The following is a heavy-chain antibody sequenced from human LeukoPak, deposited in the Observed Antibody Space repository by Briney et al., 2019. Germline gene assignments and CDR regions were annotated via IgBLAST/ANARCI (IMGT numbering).Heavy chain of an antibody. J-gene: IGHJ5*02. Sequence: PGGSLRLSCAASGFTFSSYAMSWVRQPPGTGLEWVSAISGSGGSTYYADSVKGRFTISRDNSKNTLYLQMNSLRAEDTAVYYCAKGPPMGIGSSWYANWFDPWGQGTLVTVSS. V-gene: IGHV3-23*01. CDR1: GFTFSSYA. CDR2: ISGSGGST. D-gene: IGHD6-13*01. CDR3: AKGPPMGIGSSWYANWFDP.